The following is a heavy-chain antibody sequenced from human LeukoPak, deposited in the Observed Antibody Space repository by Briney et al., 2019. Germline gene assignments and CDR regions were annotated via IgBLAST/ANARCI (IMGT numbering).Heavy chain of an antibody. V-gene: IGHV1-2*02. CDR3: ARDPRNYVDY. Sequence: ASVKVSCKASGYTFTGYYMHWVRQAPGQGLEWMGWINPNSGATNSAQKFQDRVSLTRDASISTAYMELSSLRSDDTAVYYCARDPRNYVDYWGQGTLVTVPS. CDR1: GYTFTGYY. D-gene: IGHD2/OR15-2a*01. J-gene: IGHJ4*02. CDR2: INPNSGAT.